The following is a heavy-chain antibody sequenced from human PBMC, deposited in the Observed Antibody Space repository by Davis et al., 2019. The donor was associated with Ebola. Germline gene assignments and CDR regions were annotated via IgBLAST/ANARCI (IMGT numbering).Heavy chain of an antibody. CDR2: INPNNGGA. CDR1: GYTFTGYY. J-gene: IGHJ4*02. D-gene: IGHD6-25*01. V-gene: IGHV1-2*02. CDR3: ASAPYGSDWEYFFDD. Sequence: ASVKVSCKASGYTFTGYYIHWVRQAPGQGLEWMGWINPNNGGANYAQNFQGRVTITWDMSISTAYMELSRLQSDDTAIYYCASAPYGSDWEYFFDDWGQGTLVTVSS.